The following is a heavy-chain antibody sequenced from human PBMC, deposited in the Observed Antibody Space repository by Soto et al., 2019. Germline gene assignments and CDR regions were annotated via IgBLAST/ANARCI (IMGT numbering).Heavy chain of an antibody. D-gene: IGHD1-26*01. CDR3: AREDGWAMTN. Sequence: GGSLRLSCAASGFTFSSYWMHWVRQTPGKGLVWVSRINRDGSSTSYADSVKGRFTISRDNAKNTLYLQMNSLRAEDTAVYYCAREDGWAMTNWGQGTLVTVSS. V-gene: IGHV3-74*01. CDR2: INRDGSST. CDR1: GFTFSSYW. J-gene: IGHJ4*02.